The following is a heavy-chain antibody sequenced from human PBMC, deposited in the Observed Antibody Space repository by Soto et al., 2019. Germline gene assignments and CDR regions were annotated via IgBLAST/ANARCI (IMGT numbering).Heavy chain of an antibody. Sequence: GASVKVSCKASGYTFTSYYMHWVRQAPGQGLEWMGIINPSGGSTSYAQKFQGRVTMTRDTSTSTVYMELSSLRSEDTAVYYCARDHGKQQLVRGAFDIWGQGTMVTVS. V-gene: IGHV1-46*01. CDR3: ARDHGKQQLVRGAFDI. D-gene: IGHD6-13*01. J-gene: IGHJ3*02. CDR2: INPSGGST. CDR1: GYTFTSYY.